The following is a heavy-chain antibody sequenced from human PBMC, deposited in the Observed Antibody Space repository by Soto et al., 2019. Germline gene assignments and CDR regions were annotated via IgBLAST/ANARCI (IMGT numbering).Heavy chain of an antibody. V-gene: IGHV1-3*01. J-gene: IGHJ4*02. D-gene: IGHD6-19*01. CDR3: ARVVGIAVDDY. CDR2: INAGNGNT. Sequence: QVQLVQSGAEVKKPGASVKVSCKASGYTFTSYAMHWVRQAPGQRLEWMGWINAGNGNTKYSQKFQGRVTITRDTSARTAYIELRSLRSEETAVYSCARVVGIAVDDYWGQGTLVTVSS. CDR1: GYTFTSYA.